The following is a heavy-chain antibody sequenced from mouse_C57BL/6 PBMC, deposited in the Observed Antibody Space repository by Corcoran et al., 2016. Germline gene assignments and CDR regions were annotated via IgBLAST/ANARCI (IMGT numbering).Heavy chain of an antibody. D-gene: IGHD1-1*01. Sequence: VQLQQSGPALVKPGASVKISCKASGYTFTDYYMNWVKQSHGKSLEWIGDINPNNGGTSYNQKFKGKATLTVDKSSSTAYMELRSLTSEDSAVYYCARSYYGSSYPDYWGQGTTLTVSS. CDR2: INPNNGGT. CDR3: ARSYYGSSYPDY. V-gene: IGHV1-26*01. J-gene: IGHJ2*01. CDR1: GYTFTDYY.